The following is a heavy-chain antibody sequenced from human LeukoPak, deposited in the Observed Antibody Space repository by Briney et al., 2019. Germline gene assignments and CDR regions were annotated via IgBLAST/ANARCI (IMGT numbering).Heavy chain of an antibody. CDR1: GFILSNYR. CDR2: ISSSSSYI. V-gene: IGHV3-21*01. J-gene: IGHJ4*02. D-gene: IGHD6-13*01. Sequence: GGSLRLSCAASGFILSNYRMNWVRQAPGKGLEWVSSISSSSSYIYYADSVKGRFTISRDNAKNSLYLQMNSLRAEDTAVYYCARGASNHYRLSLASIAAAGIDYWGQGTLVTVSS. CDR3: ARGASNHYRLSLASIAAAGIDY.